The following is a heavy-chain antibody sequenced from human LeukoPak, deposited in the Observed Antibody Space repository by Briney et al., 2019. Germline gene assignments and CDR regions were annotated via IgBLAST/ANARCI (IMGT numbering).Heavy chain of an antibody. J-gene: IGHJ4*02. Sequence: ASVKVSCKASGYTFTNSGISWVRQAPGQGLEWMGWVSAYDGNTNYAQKLQGRVTMTTDTSTSTAYMELRSLRSDDTAVYYCARPRTGANYYGSGSYFDYWGQGTLVTVSS. CDR3: ARPRTGANYYGSGSYFDY. D-gene: IGHD3-10*01. V-gene: IGHV1-18*01. CDR1: GYTFTNSG. CDR2: VSAYDGNT.